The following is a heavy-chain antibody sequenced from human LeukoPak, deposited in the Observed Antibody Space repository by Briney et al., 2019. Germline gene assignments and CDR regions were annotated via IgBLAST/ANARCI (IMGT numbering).Heavy chain of an antibody. D-gene: IGHD2-15*01. CDR2: ISASGNT. V-gene: IGHV4-4*07. CDR1: GGSITSYY. CDR3: AREGRSSTPGY. Sequence: PSETLSLTCSVSGGSITSYYWTWVRQPAGKGLEWIGRISASGNTNYNPSLESRVTLSVDTSKNQFSLRLMSVTAADTAVYYCAREGRSSTPGYWGQGALVTVSS. J-gene: IGHJ4*02.